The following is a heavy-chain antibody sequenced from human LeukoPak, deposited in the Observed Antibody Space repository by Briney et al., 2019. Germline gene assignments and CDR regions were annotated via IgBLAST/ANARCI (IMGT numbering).Heavy chain of an antibody. Sequence: PSETLSLTCTVSGGSISSYYWSWIRQPPGKGLEWIGYIYYSGSTNYNPSLKSRVTISVDTSKNQFSLKLSSVPAADTAVYYCARDVDLSTGETFDIWGQGTMVTVSS. D-gene: IGHD3-16*01. CDR1: GGSISSYY. V-gene: IGHV4-59*01. CDR2: IYYSGST. J-gene: IGHJ3*02. CDR3: ARDVDLSTGETFDI.